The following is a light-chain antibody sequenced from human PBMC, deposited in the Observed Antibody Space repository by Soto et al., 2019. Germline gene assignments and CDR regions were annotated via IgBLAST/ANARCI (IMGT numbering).Light chain of an antibody. J-gene: IGLJ2*01. CDR1: GSDVGGYDY. CDR3: SAYPSSSTLI. Sequence: QSALTQPASVSGSPGQSITISCTGTGSDVGGYDYVSWYQHHPGKAPKLMIFDVSSRPSGISIRFSGSKSGNTASLTISGLQAEDEADFSCSAYPSSSTLIFGGGTKLTVL. CDR2: DVS. V-gene: IGLV2-14*03.